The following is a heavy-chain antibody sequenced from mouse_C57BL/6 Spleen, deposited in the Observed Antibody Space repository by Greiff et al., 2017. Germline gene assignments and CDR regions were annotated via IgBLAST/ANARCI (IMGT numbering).Heavy chain of an antibody. CDR1: GFTFSDYY. Sequence: EVKLVESEGGLVQPGSSMKLSCTASGFTFSDYYMAWVRQVPEKGLEWVANINYDGSSTYYLDSLKSRFIISRDNAKNILYLQMSSLKSEDTATXYCARDHYCGRGWYFDVWGTGTTVTVSS. D-gene: IGHD1-1*01. V-gene: IGHV5-16*01. CDR2: INYDGSST. J-gene: IGHJ1*03. CDR3: ARDHYCGRGWYFDV.